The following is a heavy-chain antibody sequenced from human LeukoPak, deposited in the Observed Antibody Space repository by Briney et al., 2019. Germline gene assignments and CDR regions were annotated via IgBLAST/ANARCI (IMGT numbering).Heavy chain of an antibody. CDR1: RFTFSACG. D-gene: IGHD1-1*01. J-gene: IGHJ4*02. CDR2: ISFDGSHK. CDR3: AKGTAVDRQYFEN. V-gene: IGHV3-30*18. Sequence: GRSLRLSCAASRFTFSACGMHWVRQAPGKGLEWVAAISFDGSHKYYADSVKGRFTISRDNSMNTLYLQMNSLRAEDTAVYYCAKGTAVDRQYFENWGQGTLVTVSS.